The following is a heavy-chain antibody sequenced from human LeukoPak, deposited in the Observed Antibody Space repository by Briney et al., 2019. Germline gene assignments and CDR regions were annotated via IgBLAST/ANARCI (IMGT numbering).Heavy chain of an antibody. D-gene: IGHD4-11*01. CDR3: ARVAQGATTENYYYYYMDV. CDR1: GFAFNSYT. J-gene: IGHJ6*03. Sequence: PGGSLRLSCEASGFAFNSYTITWVRQAPGKGLESASSITSRSSHIYIADSVKGRFTISRDNAKNSLFLQMSSLRVEDTAVYYCARVAQGATTENYYYYYMDVWGKGTTVTVSS. CDR2: ITSRSSHI. V-gene: IGHV3-21*01.